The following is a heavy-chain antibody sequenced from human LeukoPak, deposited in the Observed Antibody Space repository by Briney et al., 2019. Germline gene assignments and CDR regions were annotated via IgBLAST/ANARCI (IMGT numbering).Heavy chain of an antibody. D-gene: IGHD3-3*01. CDR3: ARDRTIFGVADYYYYGMDV. CDR1: GFTFNSYS. Sequence: GGSLRLSCAASGFTFNSYSMNWVRQAPGKGLEWVSSISSSSSYIYYADSVKGRFTISRDNAKNSLYLQMNSLRAEDTAVYYCARDRTIFGVADYYYYGMDVWGQGTTVTVSS. CDR2: ISSSSSYI. V-gene: IGHV3-21*01. J-gene: IGHJ6*02.